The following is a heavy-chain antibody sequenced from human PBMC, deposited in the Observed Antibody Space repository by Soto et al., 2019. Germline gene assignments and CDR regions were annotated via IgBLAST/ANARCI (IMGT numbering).Heavy chain of an antibody. Sequence: EVQLVESGGGLVQPGGSLRLSCAASGFTVSSNYMSWVRQAPGKGLEWVSVIYSGGSTYYADSVKGRFTISRDNSKNTLYLQMNILRAKDTAVYYCARDRIAVAGNPEYFQHWGQGTLVTVSS. J-gene: IGHJ1*01. D-gene: IGHD6-19*01. CDR2: IYSGGST. CDR1: GFTVSSNY. V-gene: IGHV3-66*01. CDR3: ARDRIAVAGNPEYFQH.